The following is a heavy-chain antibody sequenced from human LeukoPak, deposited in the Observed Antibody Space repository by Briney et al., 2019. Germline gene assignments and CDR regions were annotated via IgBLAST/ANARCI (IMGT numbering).Heavy chain of an antibody. J-gene: IGHJ4*02. CDR3: AREVYPYDSSGYIY. V-gene: IGHV3-72*01. CDR2: TRNKANSYTT. Sequence: GGSLRLSCAASGFTFSDHYMDWVRQAPGKGLEWVGRTRNKANSYTTEYAASVKGRFTISRDDSKNSLYLQMNSLKTEDTAVYYCAREVYPYDSSGYIYWGQGTLVTVSS. D-gene: IGHD3-22*01. CDR1: GFTFSDHY.